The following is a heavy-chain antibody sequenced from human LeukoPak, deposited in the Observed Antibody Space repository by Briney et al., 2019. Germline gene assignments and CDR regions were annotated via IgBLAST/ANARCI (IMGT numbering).Heavy chain of an antibody. CDR3: ARDRRDTSMVWDY. D-gene: IGHD5-18*01. CDR2: IYYSGST. J-gene: IGHJ4*02. CDR1: GGSISSYY. V-gene: IGHV4-59*01. Sequence: SETLSLTCTVSGGSISSYYWSWIRQPPGKGLEWIGYIYYSGSTNYNPSLKSRVTISVDTSKNQFSLKLSSVTAADTAVYYCARDRRDTSMVWDYWGQGTLVTVSS.